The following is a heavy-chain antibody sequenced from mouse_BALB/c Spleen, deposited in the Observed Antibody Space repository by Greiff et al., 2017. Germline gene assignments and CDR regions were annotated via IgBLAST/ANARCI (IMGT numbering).Heavy chain of an antibody. CDR1: GYSFTSYY. Sequence: EVQLQQSGPELMKPGASVKISCKASGYSFTSYYMHWVKQSHGKSLEWIGYIDPFNGGTSYNQKFKGKATLTVDKSSSTAYMHLSSLTSEDSAVYYCASWNYYFDYWGQGTTLTVSS. CDR3: ASWNYYFDY. V-gene: IGHV1S135*01. CDR2: IDPFNGGT. J-gene: IGHJ2*01.